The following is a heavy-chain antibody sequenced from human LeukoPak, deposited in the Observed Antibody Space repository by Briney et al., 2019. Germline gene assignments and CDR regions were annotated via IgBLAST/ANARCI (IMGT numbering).Heavy chain of an antibody. Sequence: SVKVSCKASGYTFTGYYMHWVRQAPGQGLEWMGWINPNSGGTNYAQKFQGRVTMTRDTSISTAYMELSRLRSDDTAVYYCARDPRDYDFWSGYYGFDYWGQGTLVTVSS. CDR2: INPNSGGT. CDR1: GYTFTGYY. V-gene: IGHV1-2*02. CDR3: ARDPRDYDFWSGYYGFDY. D-gene: IGHD3-3*01. J-gene: IGHJ4*02.